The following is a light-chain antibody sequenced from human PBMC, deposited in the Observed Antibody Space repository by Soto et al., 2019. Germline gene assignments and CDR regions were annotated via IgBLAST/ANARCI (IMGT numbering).Light chain of an antibody. V-gene: IGKV3D-20*02. CDR3: QQRSDWFT. J-gene: IGKJ5*01. CDR1: QNVARNY. Sequence: EIVVTQSPGTLSLSPWERATLSCRASQNVARNYLAWYQQRPGQAPRLLIYDASNRATGIPVRFSGSGSGTDFTLTISSLEHEDFGLYYCQQRSDWFTFGQGTRLEI. CDR2: DAS.